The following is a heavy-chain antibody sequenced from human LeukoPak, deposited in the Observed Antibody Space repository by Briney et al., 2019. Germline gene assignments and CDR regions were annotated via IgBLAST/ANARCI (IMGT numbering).Heavy chain of an antibody. D-gene: IGHD1-7*01. Sequence: PGGSLRLSCAASGFTFSDYHMSWIRQAPGKGLEWVSYISSSVSIIYYADSVKGRFTISRDNTKNSLYLQMDSLRAEDTAVYYCARGTGTTPDYYMDVWGKGTTVTVSS. J-gene: IGHJ6*03. CDR1: GFTFSDYH. CDR3: ARGTGTTPDYYMDV. CDR2: ISSSVSII. V-gene: IGHV3-11*04.